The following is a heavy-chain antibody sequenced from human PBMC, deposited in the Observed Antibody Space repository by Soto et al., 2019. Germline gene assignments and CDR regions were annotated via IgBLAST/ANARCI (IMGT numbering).Heavy chain of an antibody. Sequence: GGSLRLSCAASGFTFSSYGMHWVRQAPGKGLEWVAVISYDGRNKYYADAVKGRFTISRDNSKNTLYLQMSSLRAEDTAVYYCVKDGSSGWPYFYDMDVWGQGTTVTVSS. CDR3: VKDGSSGWPYFYDMDV. D-gene: IGHD6-19*01. CDR2: ISYDGRNK. V-gene: IGHV3-30*18. CDR1: GFTFSSYG. J-gene: IGHJ6*02.